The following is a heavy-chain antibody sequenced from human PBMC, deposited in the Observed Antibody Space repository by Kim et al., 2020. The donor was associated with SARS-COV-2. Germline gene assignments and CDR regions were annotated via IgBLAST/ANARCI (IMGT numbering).Heavy chain of an antibody. CDR2: FSSSSDYT. CDR1: GFTFSDYY. V-gene: IGHV3-11*05. J-gene: IGHJ4*02. Sequence: GGSLRLSCAASGFTFSDYYMNWIRQAPGKGLEWVSSFSSSSDYTNYADSVKGRFTVSRDNAQNSLFLQMTNLRVEDTAVYYCARGRRRDFWGQGTLVIVS. CDR3: ARGRRRDF.